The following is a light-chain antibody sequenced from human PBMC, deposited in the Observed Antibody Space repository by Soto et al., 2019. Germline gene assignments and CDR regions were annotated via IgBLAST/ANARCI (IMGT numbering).Light chain of an antibody. V-gene: IGKV3-11*01. J-gene: IGKJ2*01. Sequence: EIVLTQSPATLSLSPGERATLSCRASQRVSSYLAWYQQKPGQAPRLLIYDASNRATGIPARFSGSGSGTDFTLTNSRLEPEDSAVYSCQQRSNWPPTFGQGTKLEI. CDR3: QQRSNWPPT. CDR1: QRVSSY. CDR2: DAS.